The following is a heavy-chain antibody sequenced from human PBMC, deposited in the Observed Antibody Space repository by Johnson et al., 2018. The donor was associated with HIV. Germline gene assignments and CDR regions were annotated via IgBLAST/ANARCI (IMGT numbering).Heavy chain of an antibody. V-gene: IGHV3-7*03. CDR2: IKQDGSEK. J-gene: IGHJ3*02. Sequence: VQLVESGGGLVKPGGSLRLSCAASGFTFSSYWMSWVRQAPGKGLEWVANIKQDGSEKYYVDSVKGRFTSSRDNAKNSLYLQMNSLRAEDTALYYCAKGWIVGATKGEVDAFDIWGQGTMVTVSS. CDR3: AKGWIVGATKGEVDAFDI. CDR1: GFTFSSYW. D-gene: IGHD1-26*01.